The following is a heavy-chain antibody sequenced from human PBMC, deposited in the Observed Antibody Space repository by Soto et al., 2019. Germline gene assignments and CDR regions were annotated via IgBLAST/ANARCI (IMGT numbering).Heavy chain of an antibody. V-gene: IGHV4-59*01. J-gene: IGHJ5*02. CDR1: GGSISSYY. D-gene: IGHD3-10*01. CDR3: AREYSGYYGSLFAP. CDR2: IYYSGST. Sequence: SETLSLTCTVSGGSISSYYWSWIRQPPGKGLEWIGYIYYSGSTNYNPSLKSRVTISVDTSKNQFSLKLSSVTAADTAVYYCAREYSGYYGSLFAPWGQGTLVPVSS.